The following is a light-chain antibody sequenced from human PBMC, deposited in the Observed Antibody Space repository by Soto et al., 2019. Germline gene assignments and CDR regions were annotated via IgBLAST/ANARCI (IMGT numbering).Light chain of an antibody. CDR2: EVN. Sequence: QSALTQPASVSGSPGQSITISCTGSSSDVGGYNLVSWYQQHPGKVPKLILFEVNKRPSGVSGRFSGSKSGNTASLTISGLQAEDEADYYCCSFTSSNTHVFGTGTKLTVL. J-gene: IGLJ1*01. V-gene: IGLV2-23*02. CDR3: CSFTSSNTHV. CDR1: SSDVGGYNL.